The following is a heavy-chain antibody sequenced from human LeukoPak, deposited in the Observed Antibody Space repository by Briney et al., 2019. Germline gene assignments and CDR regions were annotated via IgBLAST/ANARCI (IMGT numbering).Heavy chain of an antibody. D-gene: IGHD3-22*01. CDR3: ARSDSSALLD. J-gene: IGHJ4*02. Sequence: SETLPLTCTVSGGSISSYYWSWIRQPPGKGLEWIGYIYYSGSTNYNPSLKSRVTISVDTSKNQFSLELSSVTAADTAVYYCARSDSSALLDRGQGTLVTVSS. CDR1: GGSISSYY. V-gene: IGHV4-59*01. CDR2: IYYSGST.